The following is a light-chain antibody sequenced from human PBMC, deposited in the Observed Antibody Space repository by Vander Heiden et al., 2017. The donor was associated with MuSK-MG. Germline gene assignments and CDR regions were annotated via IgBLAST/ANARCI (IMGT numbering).Light chain of an antibody. CDR3: QQDGSSPWT. J-gene: IGKJ1*01. V-gene: IGKV3-20*01. CDR2: GAS. Sequence: EIVLTQSPGTLSLSPGERATLSCRASQSVSSSYLAWYQQKPGQAPRLLIYGASSRATGIPDRFSGSGSGTDFTLTISRLEPEDFAVYYCQQDGSSPWTFGQGTKLXIK. CDR1: QSVSSSY.